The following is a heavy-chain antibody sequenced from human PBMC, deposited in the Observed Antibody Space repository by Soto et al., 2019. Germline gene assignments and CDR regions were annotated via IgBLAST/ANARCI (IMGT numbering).Heavy chain of an antibody. CDR1: GYTFTSYG. V-gene: IGHV1-18*01. J-gene: IGHJ3*02. CDR3: ARSQVVTAIRGAFDI. CDR2: ISAYNGNT. D-gene: IGHD2-21*02. Sequence: GASVKVSCKASGYTFTSYGISWVRQAPGQGLEWMGWISAYNGNTNYAQKLQGRVTMTTDTSTSTAYMELSSLRSEDTAVYYCARSQVVTAIRGAFDIWGQGTMVTVSS.